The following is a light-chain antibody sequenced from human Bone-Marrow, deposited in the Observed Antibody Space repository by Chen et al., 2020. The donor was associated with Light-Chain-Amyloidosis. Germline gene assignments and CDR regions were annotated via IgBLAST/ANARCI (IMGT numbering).Light chain of an antibody. J-gene: IGLJ1*01. CDR2: EVT. Sequence: QSALTQPASVSGSPGQSITISCTGTSSDVGGDNHVSWYQQHPDKAPKLLIYEVTNRPSWVPDRFSGSKSENTASLTSSGLQTEDESDYFCSSYTITNTLVFGSGTRVTVL. CDR3: SSYTITNTLV. V-gene: IGLV2-14*01. CDR1: SSDVGGDNH.